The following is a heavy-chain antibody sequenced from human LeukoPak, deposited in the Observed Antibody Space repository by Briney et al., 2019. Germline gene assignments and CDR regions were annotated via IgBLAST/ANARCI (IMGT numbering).Heavy chain of an antibody. V-gene: IGHV3-66*01. CDR3: AKGYSSGYLLDY. CDR1: GFTVNSHY. J-gene: IGHJ4*02. CDR2: IYSGGST. Sequence: PGGSLRLSCAASGFTVNSHYMNWVRQAPGKGLEWVSVIYSGGSTYYADSVKGRFTISRGNSKNTLYLQMNSLRAEDTAVYYCAKGYSSGYLLDYWGQGTLVTVSS. D-gene: IGHD3-22*01.